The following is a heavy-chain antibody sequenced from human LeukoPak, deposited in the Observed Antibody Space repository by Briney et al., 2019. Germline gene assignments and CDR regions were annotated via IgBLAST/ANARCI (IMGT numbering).Heavy chain of an antibody. D-gene: IGHD3-22*01. CDR2: LYTSGST. CDR1: GGSISSYY. J-gene: IGHJ4*02. Sequence: SETLSLTCTVSGGSISSYYWSWIRQPAREGLEWIGRLYTSGSTNYNPSLKGRVTMSVDTSKNQFSLKLSSVTAADTAVYYCARGSSGYYYGWGQGTLVTVSS. CDR3: ARGSSGYYYG. V-gene: IGHV4-4*07.